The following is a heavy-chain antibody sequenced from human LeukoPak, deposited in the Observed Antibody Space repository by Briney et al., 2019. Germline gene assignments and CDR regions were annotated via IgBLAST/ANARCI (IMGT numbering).Heavy chain of an antibody. V-gene: IGHV2-70*17. D-gene: IGHD3-10*01. CDR2: IDWDDDK. J-gene: IGHJ4*02. CDR3: ATRITMVRGVNDY. Sequence: RESGPALVKPTQTLTLTCTFSGFSLNTSGMRVSWIRQPPGKALEWLARIDWDDDKFYSTSLKTRLTISKDTSKNQVVLTMTNMDPVDTATYYCATRITMVRGVNDYWGQGTLVTVSS. CDR1: GFSLNTSGMR.